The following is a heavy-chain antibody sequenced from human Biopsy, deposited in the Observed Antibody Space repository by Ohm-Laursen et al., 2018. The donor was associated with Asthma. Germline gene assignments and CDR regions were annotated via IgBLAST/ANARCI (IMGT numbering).Heavy chain of an antibody. CDR3: ARAQDYYDSRGYYRSFDY. CDR2: IYYSGGT. V-gene: IGHV4-31*03. Sequence: TLSLTCTVSYGSITSGGYYWTWIRQHPGKGLEWIGFIYYSGGTYYKPSLKSRVSISIDTSKNQFSLKLSSVTAADTAVYYCARAQDYYDSRGYYRSFDYWGQGTLVTVSS. D-gene: IGHD3-22*01. J-gene: IGHJ4*02. CDR1: YGSITSGGYY.